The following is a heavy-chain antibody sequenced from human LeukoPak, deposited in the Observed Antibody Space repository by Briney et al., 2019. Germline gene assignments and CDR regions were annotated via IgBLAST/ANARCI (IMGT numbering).Heavy chain of an antibody. CDR3: ARDLSATWYSLGY. D-gene: IGHD2-21*01. CDR1: GFAFGDYA. V-gene: IGHV3-20*04. CDR2: IDWSGEAT. J-gene: IGHJ4*02. Sequence: GGSLRLSCTGSGFAFGDYAMSWVRQAPGKGLEWVSGIDWSGEATSYSDSVKGRFTISRDNAKNSLYLQMTSLRAEDTAVYYCARDLSATWYSLGYWGQGTLVTVSS.